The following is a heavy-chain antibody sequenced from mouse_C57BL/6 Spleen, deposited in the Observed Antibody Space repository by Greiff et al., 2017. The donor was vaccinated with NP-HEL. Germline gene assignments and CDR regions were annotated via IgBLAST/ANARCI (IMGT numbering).Heavy chain of an antibody. V-gene: IGHV1-76*01. CDR3: ARWGDGYPAWFAY. J-gene: IGHJ3*01. D-gene: IGHD2-3*01. CDR2: IYPGSGNT. CDR1: GYTFTDYY. Sequence: VQLQQSGAELVRPGASVKLSCKASGYTFTDYYINWVKQRPGQGLEWIARIYPGSGNTYYNEKFKGKATLTAEKSSSTAYMQLSSLTSEDSAVFFCARWGDGYPAWFAYWGQGTLVTVSA.